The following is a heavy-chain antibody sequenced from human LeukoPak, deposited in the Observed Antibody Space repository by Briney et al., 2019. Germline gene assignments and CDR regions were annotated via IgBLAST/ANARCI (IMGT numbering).Heavy chain of an antibody. D-gene: IGHD4-17*01. V-gene: IGHV4-30-4*08. J-gene: IGHJ4*02. CDR3: ARDRYGDFEDY. CDR1: GGSINTANYY. CDR2: ISYSGTP. Sequence: SETLSLTCNVSGGSINTANYYWPWIRQPPGKGREWIGYISYSGTPYYNPSLNSRVTISLDTSKNQFSLILNSVTAADTAMYYCARDRYGDFEDYWGQGTLVTVSS.